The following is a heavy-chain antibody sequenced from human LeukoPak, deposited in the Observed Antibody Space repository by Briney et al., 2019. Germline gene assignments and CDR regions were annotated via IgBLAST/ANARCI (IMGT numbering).Heavy chain of an antibody. CDR1: GFTFSSYA. Sequence: PGGSLRLSCAASGFTFSSYAMSWGGQAPGKGLEWFSVITGSGGSTYYAGSVKGRFTIYRDNSKNTVHLQMNSLRAEDTAVYYCAKDRAGAYEGFDYWGQGTLVTVSS. J-gene: IGHJ4*02. CDR2: ITGSGGST. V-gene: IGHV3-23*01. D-gene: IGHD1-26*01. CDR3: AKDRAGAYEGFDY.